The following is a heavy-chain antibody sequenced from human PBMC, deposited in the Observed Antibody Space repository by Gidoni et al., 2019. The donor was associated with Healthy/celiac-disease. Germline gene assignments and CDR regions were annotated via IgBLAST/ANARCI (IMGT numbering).Heavy chain of an antibody. Sequence: QVQLQESGPGLVKPSETLSLTCTVSGGSISRYYWSWIRQPPGKGLEWIGYIYYSGSTNYNPSLKSRVTISVDTSKNQFSLKLSSVTAADTAAYYCARDLWGTQYYFDYWGQGTLVTVSS. J-gene: IGHJ4*02. CDR3: ARDLWGTQYYFDY. CDR2: IYYSGST. CDR1: GGSISRYY. V-gene: IGHV4-59*01. D-gene: IGHD3-16*01.